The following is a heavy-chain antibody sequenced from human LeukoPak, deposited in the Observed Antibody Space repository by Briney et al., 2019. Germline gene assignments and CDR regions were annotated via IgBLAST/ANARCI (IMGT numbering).Heavy chain of an antibody. D-gene: IGHD5-12*01. CDR3: ARVGYPRDVDIVASGDYYFDY. CDR2: ISYDGSNK. Sequence: GGSLRLSCAASGFTFSSYAMHWVRQAPGKGLEWVAVISYDGSNKYYADSVKGRFTISRDNSKNTLYLQMNSLRAEDTAVYYCARVGYPRDVDIVASGDYYFDYWGQGTLVTVSS. CDR1: GFTFSSYA. V-gene: IGHV3-30*04. J-gene: IGHJ4*02.